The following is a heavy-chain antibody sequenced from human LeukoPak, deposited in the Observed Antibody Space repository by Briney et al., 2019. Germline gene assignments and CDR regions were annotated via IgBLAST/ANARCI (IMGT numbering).Heavy chain of an antibody. J-gene: IGHJ4*02. V-gene: IGHV1-18*01. CDR3: ARAEPKSERRTFDY. Sequence: GPSVKLSCKASGYTFTSYGISWVRQAPAQGLEWMRWSGANNGKTNYGQKLQGRVTMTTHTYTRTACMELRSLRSDDSAVYDCARAEPKSERRTFDYWGQGTLVTVSS. D-gene: IGHD1-14*01. CDR1: GYTFTSYG. CDR2: SGANNGKT.